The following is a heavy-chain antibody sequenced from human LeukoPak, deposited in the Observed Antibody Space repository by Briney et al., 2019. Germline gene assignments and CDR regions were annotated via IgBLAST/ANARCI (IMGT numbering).Heavy chain of an antibody. CDR3: ARDRLNYYDSSGHPQGLFDY. V-gene: IGHV1-18*01. Sequence: ASVKVSCKTSGYTFTSYGINWVRQAPGQGLEWLGWISGYNGNTDYAQKIQGRATMTMDTSTSTVYMELRSLGSDDTAVYYCARDRLNYYDSSGHPQGLFDYWGQGTLVTVSS. CDR2: ISGYNGNT. J-gene: IGHJ4*02. D-gene: IGHD3-22*01. CDR1: GYTFTSYG.